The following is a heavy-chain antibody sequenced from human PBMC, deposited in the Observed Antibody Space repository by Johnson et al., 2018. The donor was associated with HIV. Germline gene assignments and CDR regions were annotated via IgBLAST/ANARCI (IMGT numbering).Heavy chain of an antibody. J-gene: IGHJ3*02. D-gene: IGHD6-19*01. CDR3: ARGLIAVAGFDAFDI. V-gene: IGHV3-13*01. CDR1: GFTFRNHD. CDR2: IGRTGDT. Sequence: VHLVESGGGLVQPGGSLRLSCAASGFTFRNHDMHWVRQATGKGLEWVSAIGRTGDTYYPGSVKGRSTISRENAKNSLYLQMNSLRAGDTAVYYCARGLIAVAGFDAFDIWGQGTMVTVSS.